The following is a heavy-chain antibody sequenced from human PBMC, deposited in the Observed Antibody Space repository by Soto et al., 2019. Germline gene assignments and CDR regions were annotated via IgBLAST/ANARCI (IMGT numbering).Heavy chain of an antibody. CDR1: GGSVSSGSYY. CDR3: ARERTGTSGPHYYYSHGMDV. CDR2: IYYSGST. J-gene: IGHJ6*02. V-gene: IGHV4-61*01. Sequence: PSETLSLTCTVSGGSVSSGSYYWSWIRQPPGKGLEGIGYIYYSGSTNYNPSLKSRVTISVDTSKNQLSPKLITVTAADAAVYYCARERTGTSGPHYYYSHGMDVWGQGTTVTVSS. D-gene: IGHD6-13*01.